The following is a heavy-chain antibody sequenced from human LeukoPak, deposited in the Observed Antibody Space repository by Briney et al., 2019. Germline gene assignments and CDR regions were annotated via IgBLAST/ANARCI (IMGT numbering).Heavy chain of an antibody. D-gene: IGHD6-13*01. J-gene: IGHJ5*02. V-gene: IGHV1-2*02. Sequence: GASVKVSCKASGYTFTRYYVNWVRQAPGQGLEWMGWINPNSGGTNYAQKFQGRVTMTRDTSISTAYMELSRLRSDDTAVYYCAKQQLVHPDWFDPWGQGTLVTVSS. CDR1: GYTFTRYY. CDR3: AKQQLVHPDWFDP. CDR2: INPNSGGT.